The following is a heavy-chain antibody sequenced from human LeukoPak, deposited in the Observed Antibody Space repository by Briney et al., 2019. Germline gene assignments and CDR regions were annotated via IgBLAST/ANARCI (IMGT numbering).Heavy chain of an antibody. V-gene: IGHV1-69*06. D-gene: IGHD3-10*01. CDR3: ARVGITMVRRANNWFDP. J-gene: IGHJ5*02. CDR2: IIPIFGTA. CDR1: GGTFSSYA. Sequence: SVKVSCKASGGTFSSYAISWVRQAPGQGLEWMGGIIPIFGTANYAQKFQGRVTITADKSTSTAYMELSSLRSEDTAVYYCARVGITMVRRANNWFDPWGQGTLVTVSS.